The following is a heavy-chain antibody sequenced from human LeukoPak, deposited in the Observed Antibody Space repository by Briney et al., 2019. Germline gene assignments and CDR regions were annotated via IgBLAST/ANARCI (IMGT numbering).Heavy chain of an antibody. Sequence: SQTLALNCTVSGGSISSGGYYWSWIRQHPGKGLEWIGYIYYSGSTYYNPSLKSRVTISVDTSKNQFSLKLSSVTAADTAVYYCARNYNDYNNWFDPWGQGTLVTVSS. CDR2: IYYSGST. J-gene: IGHJ5*02. D-gene: IGHD4-11*01. CDR3: ARNYNDYNNWFDP. CDR1: GGSISSGGYY. V-gene: IGHV4-31*03.